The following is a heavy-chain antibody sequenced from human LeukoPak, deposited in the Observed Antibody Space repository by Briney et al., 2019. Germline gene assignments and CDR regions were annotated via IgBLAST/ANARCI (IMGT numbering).Heavy chain of an antibody. D-gene: IGHD2-2*01. CDR3: AKENSNSWYLDY. J-gene: IGHJ4*02. Sequence: SETLSLTCTVSGGSISTYYCSWIRKPPGKGLELMGYIYNSGSTNYNPSLKSRVTISVDTSKNHFSLQLSSVTASDAAVYYCAKENSNSWYLDYWGQGTLVTVSS. CDR1: GGSISTYY. CDR2: IYNSGST. V-gene: IGHV4-59*12.